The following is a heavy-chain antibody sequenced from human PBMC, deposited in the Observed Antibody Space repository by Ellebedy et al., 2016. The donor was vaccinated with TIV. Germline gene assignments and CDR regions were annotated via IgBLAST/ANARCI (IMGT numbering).Heavy chain of an antibody. CDR3: TADTYLSSSMAVDY. D-gene: IGHD2-8*01. CDR1: GFTFTNTW. CDR2: IKSESDGGTT. Sequence: GESLKISCAASGFTFTNTWMNWVRQAPGKGLEWVGRIKSESDGGTTHYAAPVKGRFTISRDDSRNTLFLQMSSLKVEDTSMYYCTADTYLSSSMAVDYWGQGTLVTVSS. V-gene: IGHV3-15*06. J-gene: IGHJ4*02.